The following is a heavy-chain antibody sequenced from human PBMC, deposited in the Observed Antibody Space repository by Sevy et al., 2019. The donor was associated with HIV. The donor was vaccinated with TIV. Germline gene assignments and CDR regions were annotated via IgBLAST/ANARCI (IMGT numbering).Heavy chain of an antibody. CDR1: GFIFSNYA. Sequence: GGSLRLSCSASGFIFSNYAMHWVRQAPGKGLEYVSGLSSHNAGSTYYADSVNGRFTISRDNSKNTLYLQMTSLRTEDTGVYYCAREGESSGHAAAFDTWGQGTMVTVSS. J-gene: IGHJ3*02. CDR2: LSSHNAGST. V-gene: IGHV3-64D*06. D-gene: IGHD3-22*01. CDR3: AREGESSGHAAAFDT.